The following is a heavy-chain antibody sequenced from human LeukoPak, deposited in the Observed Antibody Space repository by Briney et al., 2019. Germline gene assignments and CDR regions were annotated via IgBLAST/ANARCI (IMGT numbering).Heavy chain of an antibody. CDR1: GFTFSSYA. CDR3: ARGFAWYDY. CDR2: IKQDGSEK. J-gene: IGHJ4*02. V-gene: IGHV3-7*01. Sequence: GGSLRLSCAASGFTFSSYAMTWVRQSPGKGLQWVANIKQDGSEKYYVDAVQGRFTISRDNAKNSVYLQISGLRADDTAVYFCARGFAWYDYWGRGTLVTVSS. D-gene: IGHD3-9*01.